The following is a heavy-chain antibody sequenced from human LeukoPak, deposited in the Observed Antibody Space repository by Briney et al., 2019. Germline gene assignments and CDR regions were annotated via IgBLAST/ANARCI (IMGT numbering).Heavy chain of an antibody. Sequence: GGSQRLSCAASGFTFSSYGMHWVRQAPGKGLEWVSFIRYDGSNKYYADSVKGRFTISRDNSKNTLYLQMNSLRAEDTAVYYCAKGSDIVVVPAAIYAWGQGTLVTVSS. CDR3: AKGSDIVVVPAAIYA. CDR1: GFTFSSYG. V-gene: IGHV3-30*02. CDR2: IRYDGSNK. D-gene: IGHD2-2*01. J-gene: IGHJ5*02.